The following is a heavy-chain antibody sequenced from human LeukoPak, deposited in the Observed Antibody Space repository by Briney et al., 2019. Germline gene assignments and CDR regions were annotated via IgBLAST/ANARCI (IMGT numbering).Heavy chain of an antibody. J-gene: IGHJ4*02. D-gene: IGHD5-18*01. CDR3: ARSATLGYSYGK. Sequence: ASVKVSCKASGYTFTSYDINWVRQATGQGLEWMGWMNPNSGNTGYAQMFQGRVTMTRNTSISTAYMELSSLRSEDTAVYYCARSATLGYSYGKWGQGTLVTVSS. CDR2: MNPNSGNT. CDR1: GYTFTSYD. V-gene: IGHV1-8*01.